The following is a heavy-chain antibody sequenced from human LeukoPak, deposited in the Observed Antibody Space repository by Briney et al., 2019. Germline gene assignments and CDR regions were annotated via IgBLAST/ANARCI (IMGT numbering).Heavy chain of an antibody. J-gene: IGHJ6*03. D-gene: IGHD2-21*02. CDR1: GFTFSSYS. Sequence: GGSLRLSCAASGFTFSSYSMNWVRQAPGKGLEGVSSISSSSSYIYYADSVKGRFTISRDNAKNSLYLQMNSLRAEDTAVYYCARGFGDCYPPSYYYYMDVWGKGTTVTISS. CDR3: ARGFGDCYPPSYYYYMDV. CDR2: ISSSSSYI. V-gene: IGHV3-21*01.